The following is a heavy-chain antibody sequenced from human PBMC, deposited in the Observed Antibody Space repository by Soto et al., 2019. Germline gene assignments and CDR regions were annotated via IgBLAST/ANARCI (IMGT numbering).Heavy chain of an antibody. CDR3: ARWGYLSPAV. CDR2: IYHSVST. D-gene: IGHD2-2*01. Sequence: SETLSLTCAVSFGSITSSNWWSCVRQPPGKGLEWIGEIYHSVSTNYNTSLKSRVTISVDKSKNQFSLKLSSVTAADTAVYYCARWGYLSPAVWGLGTTATVSS. J-gene: IGHJ6*02. CDR1: FGSITSSNW. V-gene: IGHV4-4*02.